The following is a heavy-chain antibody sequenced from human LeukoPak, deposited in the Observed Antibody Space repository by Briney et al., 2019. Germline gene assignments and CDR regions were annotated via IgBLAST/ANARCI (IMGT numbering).Heavy chain of an antibody. V-gene: IGHV4-39*01. J-gene: IGHJ4*02. Sequence: SETLSLTCTVSGGSISSSSYDWGWIRQPPGKGLEWIGSIYYSGSTYYNPSLKSRVTISVDTSKNQFSLKLSSVTAADTAVYYCARHGWGGYYYDSSGYYPYYFDYWGQGTLVTVSS. CDR3: ARHGWGGYYYDSSGYYPYYFDY. D-gene: IGHD3-22*01. CDR2: IYYSGST. CDR1: GGSISSSSYD.